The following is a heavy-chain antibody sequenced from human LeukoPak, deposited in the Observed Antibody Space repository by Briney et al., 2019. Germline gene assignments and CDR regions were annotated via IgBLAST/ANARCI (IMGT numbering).Heavy chain of an antibody. D-gene: IGHD6-19*01. CDR2: INPSGGST. CDR1: GYTFTSYY. CDR3: AVIAVARPNAFDI. Sequence: ASVKVSCKASGYTFTSYYMHWVRQAPGQGLEWMGVINPSGGSTSYAQKFQGRVTMTRDMSTSTVYMELSSLRSEDTAVYYCAVIAVARPNAFDIWGQGTMVTVSS. V-gene: IGHV1-46*01. J-gene: IGHJ3*02.